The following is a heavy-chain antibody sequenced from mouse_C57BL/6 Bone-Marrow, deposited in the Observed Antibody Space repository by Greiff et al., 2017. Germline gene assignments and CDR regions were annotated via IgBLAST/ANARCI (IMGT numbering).Heavy chain of an antibody. CDR2: IYPRSGNT. V-gene: IGHV1-81*01. Sequence: VKLQESGAELARPGASVKLSCKASGYTFTSYGISWVKQRTGQGLEWIGEIYPRSGNTYYNEKFKGKATLTADKSSSTAYMELRSLTSEDSAVYFCARHYGNYFDYWGQGTTLTVSS. CDR3: ARHYGNYFDY. D-gene: IGHD1-1*01. CDR1: GYTFTSYG. J-gene: IGHJ2*01.